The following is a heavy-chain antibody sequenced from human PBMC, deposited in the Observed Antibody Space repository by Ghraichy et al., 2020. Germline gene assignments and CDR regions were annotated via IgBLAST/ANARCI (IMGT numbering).Heavy chain of an antibody. CDR1: GDSVSSNSAA. V-gene: IGHV6-1*01. D-gene: IGHD6-19*01. J-gene: IGHJ4*02. Sequence: SQTLSLTCAISGDSVSSNSAAWNWIRQSPSRGLEWLGRTYYRSKWYNDYAVSVKSRITINPDTSKNQFSLQLNSVTPEDTAVYYCARDAAAGYSSGWYFDYWGQGTLVTVSS. CDR3: ARDAAAGYSSGWYFDY. CDR2: TYYRSKWYN.